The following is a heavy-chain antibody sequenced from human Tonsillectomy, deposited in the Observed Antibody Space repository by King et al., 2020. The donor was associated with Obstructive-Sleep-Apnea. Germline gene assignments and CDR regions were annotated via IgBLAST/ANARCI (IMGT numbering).Heavy chain of an antibody. D-gene: IGHD1-26*01. CDR3: ARDVGFGSYYFDY. CDR1: GGSISSYY. Sequence: QVQLQESGPGLVKPSETLSLTCTVSGGSISSYYWSWLRPPPGKGLAWIGYIYYSGSTNYNPSLKSRVTISVDTSKNQFSLKLSSVTAADTAVYYCARDVGFGSYYFDYWGQGTLVTVSS. CDR2: IYYSGST. V-gene: IGHV4-59*01. J-gene: IGHJ4*02.